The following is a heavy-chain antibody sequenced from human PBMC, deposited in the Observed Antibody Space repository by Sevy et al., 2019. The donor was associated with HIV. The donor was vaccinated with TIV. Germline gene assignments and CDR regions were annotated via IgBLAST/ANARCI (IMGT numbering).Heavy chain of an antibody. J-gene: IGHJ4*02. V-gene: IGHV3-7*01. Sequence: GGSLRLSCAASGFTFSKYWMGWVRQAPGKGLEWVANIKQDAGQKYYVDSVKGRLTISRDNAKNPLYLQMNSLRAEDTAVYFCARDDGNYYFHYWGQGTLVTVSS. CDR1: GFTFSKYW. CDR3: ARDDGNYYFHY. CDR2: IKQDAGQK. D-gene: IGHD1-7*01.